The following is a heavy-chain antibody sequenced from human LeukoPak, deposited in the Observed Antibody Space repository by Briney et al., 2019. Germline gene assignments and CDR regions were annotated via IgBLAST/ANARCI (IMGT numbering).Heavy chain of an antibody. CDR2: ISSSGSTI. D-gene: IGHD2-21*02. CDR3: ATDYIVVVTATAVYDY. J-gene: IGHJ4*02. CDR1: GFTFSSYE. V-gene: IGHV3-48*03. Sequence: GGSLRLSCAASGFTFSSYEMNWVRQAPGKGLEWVSYISSSGSTIYYADSVKGRFTISRDNAKNSLYLQMNSLRAEDTAVYYCATDYIVVVTATAVYDYWGQGTLVTVSS.